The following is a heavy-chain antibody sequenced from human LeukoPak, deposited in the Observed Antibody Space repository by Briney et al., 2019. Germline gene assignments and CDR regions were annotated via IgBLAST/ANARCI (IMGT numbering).Heavy chain of an antibody. Sequence: PGESLRLSCVASGFAFSNHNMDWVRQAPGKGLEWVSYISGSGDAIFYADSVRGRFTISRDNAKNSLYLQMNSLRAEDTAVYYCAELGITMIGGVWGKGTTVTISS. CDR1: GFAFSNHN. CDR2: ISGSGDAI. J-gene: IGHJ6*04. V-gene: IGHV3-48*03. CDR3: AELGITMIGGV. D-gene: IGHD3-10*02.